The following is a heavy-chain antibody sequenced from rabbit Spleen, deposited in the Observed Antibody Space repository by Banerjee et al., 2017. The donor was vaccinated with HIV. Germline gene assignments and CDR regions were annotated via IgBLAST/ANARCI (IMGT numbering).Heavy chain of an antibody. Sequence: QEQLVESGGGLVKPGASLTLTCTASGFSLSTNYYMCWVRQAPGKGLEWIACIYAGSSGSTYYASWAKGRFTISKASSTTVTLQMTTLTDADTATYFCAKSSGGDTAVVGALGLWGPGTLVTVS. CDR3: AKSSGGDTAVVGALGL. CDR1: GFSLSTNYY. D-gene: IGHD1-1*01. J-gene: IGHJ4*01. V-gene: IGHV1S45*01. CDR2: IYAGSSGST.